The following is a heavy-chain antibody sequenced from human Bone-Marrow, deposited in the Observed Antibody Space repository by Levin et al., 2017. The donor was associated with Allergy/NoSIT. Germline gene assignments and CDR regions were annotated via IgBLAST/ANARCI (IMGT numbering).Heavy chain of an antibody. V-gene: IGHV4-31*03. CDR2: IYYSGNT. Sequence: PSETLSLTCTVSGGSISGGGYYWSWIRQHPGKGLEWIGYIYYSGNTYYNPSLKSRVIISVVTSKNQLSLKMTSVTVADTAVYYCARFNGYDFDYWGQGTLVTVAS. J-gene: IGHJ4*02. CDR3: ARFNGYDFDY. D-gene: IGHD5-12*01. CDR1: GGSISGGGYY.